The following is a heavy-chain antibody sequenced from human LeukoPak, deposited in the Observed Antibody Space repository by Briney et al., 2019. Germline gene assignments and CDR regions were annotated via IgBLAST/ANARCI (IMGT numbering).Heavy chain of an antibody. D-gene: IGHD5-18*01. CDR1: GGTFSSYA. J-gene: IGHJ3*02. CDR3: AIRSTAMVAPPDAFDI. Sequence: SVKVSCKASGGTFSSYAISWVRQTPGQGLEWMGGIIPIFGTANYAQKFQGRVTITTDESTSTAYMELSSLRSEDTAVYYCAIRSTAMVAPPDAFDIWGQGTMVTVSS. CDR2: IIPIFGTA. V-gene: IGHV1-69*05.